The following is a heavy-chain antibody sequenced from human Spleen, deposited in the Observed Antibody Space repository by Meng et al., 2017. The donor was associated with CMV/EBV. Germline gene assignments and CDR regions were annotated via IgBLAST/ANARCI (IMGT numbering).Heavy chain of an antibody. J-gene: IGHJ4*02. V-gene: IGHV3-23*03. CDR3: AKGGARSSSWYMDY. D-gene: IGHD6-13*01. CDR1: GLTFSSYP. CDR2: IYTDGSRS. Sequence: GESLKISCVASGLTFSSYPMSWVRQAPGKGLEWVSVIYTDGSRSFHADSVKGRFTISRDNSKNTLYLQMNSLRVEDTAVYYCAKGGARSSSWYMDYWGQGTLVTVSS.